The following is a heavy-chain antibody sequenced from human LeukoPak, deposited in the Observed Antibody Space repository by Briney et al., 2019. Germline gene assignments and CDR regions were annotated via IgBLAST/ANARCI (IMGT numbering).Heavy chain of an antibody. V-gene: IGHV3-23*01. CDR3: AKTGRGPAAGTGSFFDY. CDR1: GFTFSSYA. D-gene: IGHD6-13*01. Sequence: GGPLRLSCAASGFTFSSYAMSWVRQAPGKGLGWVSAIGGGGVNTYYADSVKGRFTISRDNSKNTLSLQMNSLRAEDTAVYYCAKTGRGPAAGTGSFFDYWGQGTLVTVSS. CDR2: IGGGGVNT. J-gene: IGHJ4*02.